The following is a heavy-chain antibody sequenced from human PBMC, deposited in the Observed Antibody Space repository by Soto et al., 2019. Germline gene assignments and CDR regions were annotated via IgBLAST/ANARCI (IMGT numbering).Heavy chain of an antibody. J-gene: IGHJ6*02. Sequence: VGSLRLSCAASGFTFSSYSMNWVRQAPGKGLEWVSSISSSSSYIYYADSVKGRFTISRDNAKNSLYLQMNSLRAEDTAVYYCARVPHYDFWSGRFNYYYYGMDVWGQGTTVTVSS. D-gene: IGHD3-3*01. CDR1: GFTFSSYS. CDR2: ISSSSSYI. CDR3: ARVPHYDFWSGRFNYYYYGMDV. V-gene: IGHV3-21*01.